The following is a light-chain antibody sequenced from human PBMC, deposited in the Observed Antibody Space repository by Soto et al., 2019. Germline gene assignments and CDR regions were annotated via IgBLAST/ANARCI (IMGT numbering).Light chain of an antibody. V-gene: IGKV3-15*01. CDR2: GAS. J-gene: IGKJ4*01. CDR3: QQYNNWPPLT. CDR1: QSVSSN. Sequence: EVVMTQSPATLSVSPGERATLSCRASQSVSSNLAWYQQKPGQAPRLLIYGASTRATGIPARFSGSGYGTEFTITLSSLQSEDFAVYYCQQYNNWPPLTFGGGTKVDI.